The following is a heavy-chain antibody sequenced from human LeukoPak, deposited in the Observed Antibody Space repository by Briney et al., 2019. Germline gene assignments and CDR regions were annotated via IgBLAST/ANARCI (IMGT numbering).Heavy chain of an antibody. V-gene: IGHV4-34*01. CDR1: GGSFSGYY. Sequence: SETLSLTCAVYGGSFSGYYWSWIRQPPGKGLEWIGEINHSGSTNYNPSLKSRVTISVDTSKNQFSLKLSSVTAADTAVYYCARLDTEWAPGLDYWGQGTLVTVFS. J-gene: IGHJ4*02. D-gene: IGHD3-3*01. CDR2: INHSGST. CDR3: ARLDTEWAPGLDY.